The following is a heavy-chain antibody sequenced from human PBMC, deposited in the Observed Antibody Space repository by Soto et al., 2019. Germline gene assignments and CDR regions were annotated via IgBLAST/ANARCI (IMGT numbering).Heavy chain of an antibody. Sequence: GGSLRLSCAASGFTFSSYAMTWVRQAPGKGLEWVSSISGSGANIYYADSVKGRFTISRDNSKNTLYLQMNSLRAEDTAIYYCANIQSATYGWGQGTLVTVSS. CDR3: ANIQSATYG. V-gene: IGHV3-23*01. CDR1: GFTFSSYA. CDR2: ISGSGANI. J-gene: IGHJ4*02. D-gene: IGHD6-25*01.